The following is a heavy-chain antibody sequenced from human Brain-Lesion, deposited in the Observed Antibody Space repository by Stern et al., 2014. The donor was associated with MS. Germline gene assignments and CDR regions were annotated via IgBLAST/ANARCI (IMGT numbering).Heavy chain of an antibody. CDR3: ARGESSRYYYYFDD. CDR2: IYCIGST. D-gene: IGHD3-22*01. Sequence: VQLVESGPGLVKPSQTLSLTCNVSGDSISSGDNYWSWLRQSPGKGLEWIGYIYCIGSTFYNPSLKSRVSISVDTSQNQFSLSLSSVTAADTAVYYCARGESSRYYYYFDDWGQGTLVTVSS. J-gene: IGHJ4*02. CDR1: GDSISSGDNY. V-gene: IGHV4-30-4*01.